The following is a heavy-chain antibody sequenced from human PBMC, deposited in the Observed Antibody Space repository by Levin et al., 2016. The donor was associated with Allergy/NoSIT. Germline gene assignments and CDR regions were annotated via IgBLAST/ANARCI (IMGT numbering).Heavy chain of an antibody. D-gene: IGHD6-6*01. Sequence: WIRQPPGKGLEWVAVISYDGSNKYYADSVKGRFTISRDNSKNTLYLQMNSLRAEDTAVYYCATSIAARLVFDYWGQGTLVTVSS. J-gene: IGHJ4*02. CDR2: ISYDGSNK. CDR3: ATSIAARLVFDY. V-gene: IGHV3-30*04.